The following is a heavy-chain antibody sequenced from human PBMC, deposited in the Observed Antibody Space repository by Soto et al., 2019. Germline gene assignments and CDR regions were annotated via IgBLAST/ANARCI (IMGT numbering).Heavy chain of an antibody. V-gene: IGHV3-30*18. CDR3: AKSRVTEHAGYCDY. CDR1: GFTFSNSG. J-gene: IGHJ4*02. CDR2: ISSDGIRK. Sequence: QVQLVESGGGLVQPGRSLRLSCAASGFTFSNSGVHWVRQAPGKGLEWVAAISSDGIRKFYGDSVKGRFTISRDNSKNTLYLQMDHLRGDDTALYYCAKSRVTEHAGYCDYWGQGTLVTVSS. D-gene: IGHD2-21*02.